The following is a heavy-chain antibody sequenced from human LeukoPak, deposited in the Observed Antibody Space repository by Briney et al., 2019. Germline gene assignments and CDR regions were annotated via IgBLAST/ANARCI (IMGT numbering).Heavy chain of an antibody. J-gene: IGHJ3*02. Sequence: SETLSLXCAVYGGSFSGYYWSWSRQPPGKGLEWIGEINHSGSTNYNPSLKSRVTISVDTSKNQFSLKLSSVTAADTAVYYCARCLYYYDSSKAFDIWGQGTMVTVSS. V-gene: IGHV4-34*01. CDR1: GGSFSGYY. D-gene: IGHD3-22*01. CDR3: ARCLYYYDSSKAFDI. CDR2: INHSGST.